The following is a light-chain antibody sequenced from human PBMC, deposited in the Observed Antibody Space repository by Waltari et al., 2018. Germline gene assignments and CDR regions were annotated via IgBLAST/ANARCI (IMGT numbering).Light chain of an antibody. CDR2: DAS. J-gene: IGKJ2*01. Sequence: AIQLTQSPSSLSASVGDRVTITCRASQGISSALAWYQQKPGKAPKVLIYDASSLESGVPSRFSGSGSGTEFTLTISSLQPDDFATYYCLQYHSFYTFGQGTKLDIK. CDR1: QGISSA. V-gene: IGKV1-13*02. CDR3: LQYHSFYT.